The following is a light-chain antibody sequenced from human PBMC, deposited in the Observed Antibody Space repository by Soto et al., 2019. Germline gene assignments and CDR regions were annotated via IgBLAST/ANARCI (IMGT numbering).Light chain of an antibody. Sequence: SVLTQPPSASGTPGQRVTISCSGSSPNIGSNTVNWYQQLPGTAPKLLIYTNNQRPSGVPDRFSGSKSGTSASLAISGLQSEDEADYFCAAWDDSLSGVVFGGGTKVTVL. CDR3: AAWDDSLSGVV. CDR2: TNN. J-gene: IGLJ3*02. CDR1: SPNIGSNT. V-gene: IGLV1-44*01.